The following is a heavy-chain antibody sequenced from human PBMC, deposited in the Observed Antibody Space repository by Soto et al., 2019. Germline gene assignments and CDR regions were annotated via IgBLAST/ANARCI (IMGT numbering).Heavy chain of an antibody. J-gene: IGHJ4*02. CDR1: RRYSSCAGLI. CDR2: IYHSGST. D-gene: IGHD2-15*01. V-gene: IGHV4-30-2*01. Sequence: PSDTVYLTCAFSRRYSSCAGLIWRWTRQPTGPGKEWLGYIYHSGSTYYNPSLKSRVTISVDRSKNQFSLKLSSVTAADTAVYYCARSSPLYNCSGGSCDQSYYFDYWGQGTLVTVSS. CDR3: ARSSPLYNCSGGSCDQSYYFDY.